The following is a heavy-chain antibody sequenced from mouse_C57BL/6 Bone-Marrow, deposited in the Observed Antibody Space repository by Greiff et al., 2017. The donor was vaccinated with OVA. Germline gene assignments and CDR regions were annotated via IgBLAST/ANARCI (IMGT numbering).Heavy chain of an antibody. CDR1: GYSITSGYY. CDR2: ISYDGSN. Sequence: EVKLMESGPGLVKPSQSLSLTCSVTGYSITSGYYWNWIRQFPGNKLEWMGYISYDGSNNYNPSLKNRISITRDTSKNQFFLKLNSVTTEDTATYYCARGTWYYAMDYWGQGTSVTVSS. CDR3: ARGTWYYAMDY. V-gene: IGHV3-6*01. J-gene: IGHJ4*01.